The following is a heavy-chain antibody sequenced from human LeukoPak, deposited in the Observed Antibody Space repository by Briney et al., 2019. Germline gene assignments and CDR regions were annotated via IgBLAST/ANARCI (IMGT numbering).Heavy chain of an antibody. V-gene: IGHV3-30*18. Sequence: GSLRLSCAASGLTFSNYGMHWVRQAPGKGLEWVVVISHDGSNNNYADSEKGRFTISRDNSKNTLYLQMNSLRPEDTAVYYCAKVRVGTAHFDYWGQGTLVTVSS. D-gene: IGHD2-15*01. CDR3: AKVRVGTAHFDY. J-gene: IGHJ4*02. CDR2: ISHDGSNN. CDR1: GLTFSNYG.